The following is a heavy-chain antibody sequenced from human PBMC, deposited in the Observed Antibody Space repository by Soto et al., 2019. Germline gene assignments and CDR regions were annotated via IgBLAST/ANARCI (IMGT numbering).Heavy chain of an antibody. J-gene: IGHJ4*02. CDR1: GGSISSGGYY. CDR2: IYYSGST. CDR3: ARAQFGGVIVIPLYYFDY. D-gene: IGHD3-16*02. V-gene: IGHV4-31*03. Sequence: SETLSLTCTVSGGSISSGGYYWSWIRQHPGKGLEWIGYIYYSGSTYYNPSLKSRVTISVDTSKNQFSLKLSSVTAADTAVYYCARAQFGGVIVIPLYYFDYWGQGTLVTVSS.